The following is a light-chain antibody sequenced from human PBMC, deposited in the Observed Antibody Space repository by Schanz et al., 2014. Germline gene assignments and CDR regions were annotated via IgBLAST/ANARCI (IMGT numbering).Light chain of an antibody. V-gene: IGKV2-28*01. CDR3: MQALQTPGLT. J-gene: IGKJ4*01. CDR1: QSLLHSNGYNY. Sequence: DILLPQSPLSLPVTPGEPASISCRSSQSLLHSNGYNYLDWYLQKPGQSPQLLIYLGSNRASGVPDRFSGSGSGTDFTLKISGVEAEDVGVYYCMQALQTPGLTFGGGTKVEIK. CDR2: LGS.